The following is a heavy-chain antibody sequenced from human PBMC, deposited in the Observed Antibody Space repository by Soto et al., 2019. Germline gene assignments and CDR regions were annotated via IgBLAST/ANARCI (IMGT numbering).Heavy chain of an antibody. Sequence: SETLSLTCTVFGGTVSIGDYLWSWIRQRPGKGLEWIGYIHDSGNTYYNPSLKSRVTISLDTSKNQFSLKVTSMTAADTAVYFCARARGGDSGDYAGLFDRLGQGNLVT. CDR1: GGTVSIGDYL. D-gene: IGHD4-17*01. CDR3: ARARGGDSGDYAGLFDR. V-gene: IGHV4-30-4*01. J-gene: IGHJ5*02. CDR2: IHDSGNT.